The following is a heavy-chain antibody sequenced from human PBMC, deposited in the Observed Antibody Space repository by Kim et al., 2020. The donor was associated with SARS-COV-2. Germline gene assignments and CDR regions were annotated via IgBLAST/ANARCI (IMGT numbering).Heavy chain of an antibody. V-gene: IGHV3-30*18. CDR3: AKLLAYCGGDCHSVDY. CDR1: GFTFSSYG. CDR2: ISYDGSNK. D-gene: IGHD2-21*02. Sequence: GGSLRLSCAASGFTFSSYGMHWVRQAPGKGLEWVAVISYDGSNKYYADSVKGRFTISRDNSKNTLYLQMNSLRAEDTAVYYCAKLLAYCGGDCHSVDYWGQGTLVTVSS. J-gene: IGHJ4*02.